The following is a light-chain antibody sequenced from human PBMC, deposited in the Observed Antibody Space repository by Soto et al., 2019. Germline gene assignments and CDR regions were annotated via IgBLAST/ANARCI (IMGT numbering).Light chain of an antibody. J-gene: IGKJ1*01. CDR1: QSINSF. CDR2: GAS. Sequence: IVLTQSPGTLSLSPGEGATLSCRASQSINSFLAWYQQRRGQAPRLLIHGASNRATGIPARFSGSGSGTDFTLTISSLEPEDFAVYYCQQRSSWHTFGQGTKVDIK. CDR3: QQRSSWHT. V-gene: IGKV3D-11*02.